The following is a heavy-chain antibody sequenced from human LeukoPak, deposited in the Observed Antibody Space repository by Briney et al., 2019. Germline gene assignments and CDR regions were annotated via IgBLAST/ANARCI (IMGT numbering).Heavy chain of an antibody. D-gene: IGHD3-3*01. J-gene: IGHJ6*03. CDR1: GYSFTSYW. Sequence: GESLKISCKGSGYSFTSYWIGWVRQMPGKGLEWMGIIYPGDSDTRYSPSFQGQVTISADKSISTAYLQWSSLKASDTAMYYCARQGRYDFWSGYHTIEYMDVWGKGTTVTVSS. V-gene: IGHV5-51*01. CDR3: ARQGRYDFWSGYHTIEYMDV. CDR2: IYPGDSDT.